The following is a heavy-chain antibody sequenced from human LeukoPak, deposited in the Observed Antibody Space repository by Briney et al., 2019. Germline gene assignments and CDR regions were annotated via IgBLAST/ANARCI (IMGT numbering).Heavy chain of an antibody. CDR3: ARDNVYGSGSYLDY. CDR1: GFTFSSYG. J-gene: IGHJ4*02. CDR2: IWYDGSNK. V-gene: IGHV3-33*01. Sequence: PGRSLRLSCAASGFTFSSYGMHWVRQAPGKGLEWVAVIWYDGSNKYYADSVKGRFTISRDNSKNTLYLQMNSLRAEDTAVYYCARDNVYGSGSYLDYWGQGTLVTVSS. D-gene: IGHD3-10*01.